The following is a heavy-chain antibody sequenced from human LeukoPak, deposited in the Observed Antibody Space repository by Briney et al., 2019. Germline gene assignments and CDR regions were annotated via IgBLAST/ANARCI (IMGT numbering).Heavy chain of an antibody. V-gene: IGHV4-34*01. CDR2: INHSGST. D-gene: IGHD3-16*02. J-gene: IGHJ6*03. CDR1: GGSFSGYY. Sequence: SETLSLTCAVYGGSFSGYYWSWVRQPPGKGLEWIGEINHSGSTNYNPSLKSRVTISVDTSKNQFSLKLSSVTAADTAVYYCARGYDYVWGSYPPYYYMDVWGKGTTVTVSS. CDR3: ARGYDYVWGSYPPYYYMDV.